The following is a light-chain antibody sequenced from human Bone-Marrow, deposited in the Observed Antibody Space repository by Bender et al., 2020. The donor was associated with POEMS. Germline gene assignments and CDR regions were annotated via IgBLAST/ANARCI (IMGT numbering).Light chain of an antibody. CDR2: STS. Sequence: QTVVTQEPSLTVSPGGTVTLTCASNTGAVTSDHHPNWFQQKPGQAPRALIYSTSDKHPWSPARFSGSLLGGKAALTLTGVQPEDEADYYCLLFYAGVWVFGGGTKLTVL. CDR3: LLFYAGVWV. V-gene: IGLV7-43*01. J-gene: IGLJ3*02. CDR1: TGAVTSDHH.